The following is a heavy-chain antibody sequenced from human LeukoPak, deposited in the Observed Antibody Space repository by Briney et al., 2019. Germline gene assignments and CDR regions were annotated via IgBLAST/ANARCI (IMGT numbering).Heavy chain of an antibody. J-gene: IGHJ3*02. V-gene: IGHV5-51*07. D-gene: IGHD3-22*01. CDR2: IYPDDSDT. CDR3: ARNYDLTEPDGFDI. CDR1: GYRFTRFW. Sequence: GESLKISCKGSGYRFTRFWIAWVHQIPGKGLELMGVIYPDDSDTRYSPSFQGHVTMSADKSLSTAYLQWSSLKASDTAMYYCARNYDLTEPDGFDIWGHGTLVTVSS.